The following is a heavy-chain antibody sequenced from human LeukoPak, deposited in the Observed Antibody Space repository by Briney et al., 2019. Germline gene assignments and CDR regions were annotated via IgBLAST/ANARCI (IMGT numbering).Heavy chain of an antibody. V-gene: IGHV4-59*08. D-gene: IGHD1-26*01. Sequence: SETLSHTCTVSGVSISSYFWSWIRQPPGKGLEWIGYIYYSGSTKNNPSLKSRVTISVDTSKNQFSLKLSSVTAADTPGYYCGRGSDSFEGWVRGTLVTVSS. CDR2: IYYSGST. CDR3: GRGSDSFEG. CDR1: GVSISSYF. J-gene: IGHJ4*02.